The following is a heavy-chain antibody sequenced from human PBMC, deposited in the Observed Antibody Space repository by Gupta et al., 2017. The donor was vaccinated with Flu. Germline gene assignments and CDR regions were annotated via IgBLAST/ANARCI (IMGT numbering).Heavy chain of an antibody. CDR3: ARGQMGWVAAAGKSPWFDA. V-gene: IGHV4-34*01. CDR2: MHRSGSA. Sequence: GQGLDGCGDMHRSGSANYNPSLKIRVTISVDTSKNQFSLQLTSVSVAATAVYYCARGQMGWVAAAGKSPWFDAWGQGTMVTASS. J-gene: IGHJ5*02. D-gene: IGHD6-13*01.